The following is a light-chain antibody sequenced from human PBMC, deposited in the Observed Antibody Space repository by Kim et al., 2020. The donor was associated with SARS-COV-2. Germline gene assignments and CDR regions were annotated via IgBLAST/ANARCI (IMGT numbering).Light chain of an antibody. J-gene: IGKJ2*01. CDR2: GAS. CDR3: QQYDNWPPYT. CDR1: QSVRSN. Sequence: VSPGERATLSCRASQSVRSNLAWYQQKPGQAPRLLIYGASTRATGIPARFSGSGSGTEFTLTISSLQSEDFAIYYCQQYDNWPPYTFGQGTKLEI. V-gene: IGKV3-15*01.